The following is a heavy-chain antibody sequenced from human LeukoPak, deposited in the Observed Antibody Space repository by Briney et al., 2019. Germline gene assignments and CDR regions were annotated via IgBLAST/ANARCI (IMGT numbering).Heavy chain of an antibody. J-gene: IGHJ6*03. D-gene: IGHD3-10*01. CDR3: ARSRTGVNEEDYYYYYMDV. CDR1: GGSISNYY. Sequence: PSETLSLTCTVSGGSISNYYWSWIRQPAGKGLEWIGRIHTSGRTNYNPSLKSRVTMSVDTSKKQFSLKLSSMTAADTAVYYCARSRTGVNEEDYYYYYMDVWGKGTTVTVSS. CDR2: IHTSGRT. V-gene: IGHV4-4*07.